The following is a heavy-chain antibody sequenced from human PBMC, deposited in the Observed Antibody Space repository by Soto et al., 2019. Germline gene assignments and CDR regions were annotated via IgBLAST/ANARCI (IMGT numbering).Heavy chain of an antibody. CDR2: TYYRSKWYT. CDR3: TFVYGSGIGGCFDP. J-gene: IGHJ5*02. V-gene: IGHV6-1*01. D-gene: IGHD3-10*01. Sequence: PSQTLSLTCAISGNSVSSNSAAWHWIRQSPSRGLEWLGRTYYRSKWYTDYAVSVKTRITISPDISKNQFSLQLNSVTPADTAVNYCTFVYGSGIGGCFDPWGQGTLVTVSS. CDR1: GNSVSSNSAA.